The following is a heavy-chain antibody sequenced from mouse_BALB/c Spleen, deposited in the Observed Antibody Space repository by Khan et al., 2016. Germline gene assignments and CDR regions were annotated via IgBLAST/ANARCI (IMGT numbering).Heavy chain of an antibody. D-gene: IGHD3-2*01. J-gene: IGHJ2*01. V-gene: IGHV3-2*02. Sequence: EVKLLESGPGLVKPSQSLSLTCTVTGYSITSDYAWNWIRQFPGNKLEWMGYISYSGSTSYNPSLKSRISITRDTYKNQFFLQLNSVTTEDTATXYCARLDSSGYAYYFDYWCQGTTLTVSS. CDR1: GYSITSDYA. CDR3: ARLDSSGYAYYFDY. CDR2: ISYSGST.